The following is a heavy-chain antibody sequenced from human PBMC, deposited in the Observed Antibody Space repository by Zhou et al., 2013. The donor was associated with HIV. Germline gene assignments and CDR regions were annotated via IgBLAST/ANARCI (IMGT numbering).Heavy chain of an antibody. V-gene: IGHV5-51*01. D-gene: IGHD1-26*01. CDR2: IYPGDSDT. CDR3: ARLATLGATQSPLDY. J-gene: IGHJ4*02. CDR1: GYSFSNYW. Sequence: EVQLVQSGAEVKAGESLKISCKGSGYSFSNYWIAWVRQMPGKGLEHMGIIYPGDSDTRYSPSFQGQVTISADKSISTAYLQWSSLKASDTAMYYCARLATLGATQSPLDYWGQGTLVTVSS.